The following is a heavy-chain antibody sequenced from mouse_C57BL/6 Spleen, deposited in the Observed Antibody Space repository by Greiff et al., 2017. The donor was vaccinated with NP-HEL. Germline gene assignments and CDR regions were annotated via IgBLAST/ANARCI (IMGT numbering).Heavy chain of an antibody. D-gene: IGHD1-1*01. CDR2: ISDGGSYT. CDR3: ARETTVEGAMDY. CDR1: GFTFSSYA. Sequence: DVMLVESGGGLVKPGGSLKLSCAASGFTFSSYAMSWVRQTPEKRLEWVATISDGGSYTYYPDNVKGRFTISRDNAKNNLYLQMSHLKSEDTAMYYCARETTVEGAMDYWGQGTSVTVSS. V-gene: IGHV5-4*01. J-gene: IGHJ4*01.